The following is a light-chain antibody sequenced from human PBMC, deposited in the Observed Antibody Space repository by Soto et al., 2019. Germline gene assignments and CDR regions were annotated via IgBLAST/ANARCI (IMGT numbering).Light chain of an antibody. CDR1: ERVSNN. CDR2: GAS. Sequence: KKSTATLSLNKGERGTLWWRVSERVSNNFAWYQQTAGQAPSLLIYGASSRATGIPDRFSGSGSGTDFTLTICSLAPEDFAVYYCQQYGSSLGVTFGGGTKVDI. J-gene: IGKJ4*01. V-gene: IGKV3-20*01. CDR3: QQYGSSLGVT.